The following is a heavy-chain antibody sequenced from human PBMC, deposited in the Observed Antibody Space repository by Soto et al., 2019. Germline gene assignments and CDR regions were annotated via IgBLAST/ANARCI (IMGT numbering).Heavy chain of an antibody. D-gene: IGHD2-2*02. Sequence: ASVKVSCKASGYTFTTYAIHWVRQAPGQRLEWMGWINAGNGKTKYSQKFQDRVTITRDTSATTAYMELSSLTSEDTAIYYCARAGDDCSTTSCYMIDYWGQGTLVTVSS. CDR2: INAGNGKT. V-gene: IGHV1-3*01. J-gene: IGHJ4*02. CDR3: ARAGDDCSTTSCYMIDY. CDR1: GYTFTTYA.